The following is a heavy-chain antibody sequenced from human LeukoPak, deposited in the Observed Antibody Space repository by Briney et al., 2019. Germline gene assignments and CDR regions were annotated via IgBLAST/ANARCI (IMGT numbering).Heavy chain of an antibody. J-gene: IGHJ4*02. Sequence: SETLSLTCAVSGGSISSGGYSWSWIRQPPGKGLEWIGYIYHSGSTYYNPSLKSRVTISVDRSENQFSLKLSSVTAADTAVYYCARAVDSSGWPFDYWGQGTLVTVSS. CDR1: GGSISSGGYS. D-gene: IGHD6-19*01. CDR3: ARAVDSSGWPFDY. V-gene: IGHV4-30-2*01. CDR2: IYHSGST.